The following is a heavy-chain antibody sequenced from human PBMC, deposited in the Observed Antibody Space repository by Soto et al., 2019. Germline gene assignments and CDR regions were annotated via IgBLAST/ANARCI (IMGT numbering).Heavy chain of an antibody. CDR1: GFTFSSYA. Sequence: GGSLRLSCAASGFTFSSYAMSWVRQAPGKGLEWVSAISGSGGSTCYADSVKGRFTISRDNSKNTLYLQMNSLRAEDTAVYYCAKDTDYGDYIAFDYWGQGTLVTVSS. CDR2: ISGSGGST. CDR3: AKDTDYGDYIAFDY. J-gene: IGHJ4*02. V-gene: IGHV3-23*01. D-gene: IGHD4-17*01.